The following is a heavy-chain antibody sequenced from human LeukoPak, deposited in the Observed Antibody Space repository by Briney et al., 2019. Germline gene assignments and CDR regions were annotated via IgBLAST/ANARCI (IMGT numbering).Heavy chain of an antibody. CDR3: ARDIGSGWHRGYFDY. CDR2: IYYSGST. Sequence: KPSETLSLTCTVSGGSISSYYWSWIRQPPGKGLEWIGYIYYSGSTNYNPSLKSRVTISVDTSKNQFSLKLSSVTAADTAVYYCARDIGSGWHRGYFDYWGQGTLVTVSS. CDR1: GGSISSYY. D-gene: IGHD6-19*01. V-gene: IGHV4-59*01. J-gene: IGHJ4*02.